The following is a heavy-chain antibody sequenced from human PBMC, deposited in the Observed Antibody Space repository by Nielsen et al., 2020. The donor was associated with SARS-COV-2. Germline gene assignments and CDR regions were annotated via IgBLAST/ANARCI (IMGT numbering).Heavy chain of an antibody. Sequence: GGSLRLSCAASGFTFSSFGMYWVRQAPGKGLEWVAVISFDGSNTYYADSVKGRFTISRDNFKNTLYLQMNSLRTEDTAVCYCAKSNVVRGIIGYYFEYWGRGTAVNVSS. CDR2: ISFDGSNT. CDR3: AKSNVVRGIIGYYFEY. CDR1: GFTFSSFG. V-gene: IGHV3-30*18. D-gene: IGHD3-10*01. J-gene: IGHJ4*02.